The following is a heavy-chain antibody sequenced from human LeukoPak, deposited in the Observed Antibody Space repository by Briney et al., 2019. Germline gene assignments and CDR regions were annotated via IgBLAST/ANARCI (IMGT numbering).Heavy chain of an antibody. CDR3: ARPFAPRGFCVLDV. Sequence: SETLSLTCTVSGVSMSSSPYYWGWIRQPPGKGLEWIGSIYYSGTTYYNPPLKSRVTISVDTPKTQFSLKLTSLNAPDPAVSFCARPFAPRGFCVLDVWGQGTTVSVSS. J-gene: IGHJ6*02. CDR2: IYYSGTT. V-gene: IGHV4-39*01. CDR1: GVSMSSSPYY. D-gene: IGHD5-12*01.